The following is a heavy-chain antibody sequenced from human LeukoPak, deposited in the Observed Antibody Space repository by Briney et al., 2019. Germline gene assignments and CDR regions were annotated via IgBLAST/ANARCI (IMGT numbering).Heavy chain of an antibody. D-gene: IGHD6-13*01. J-gene: IGHJ4*02. CDR1: GVSISSGGYY. Sequence: SETLSLTCTVSGVSISSGGYYWSWIRQHPGKGLEWIGYFYYSESTYYNPSLKSRVTISVDTSKNQFSLKLSSVTAADTAVYYCARVVRKQQLDYWGQGSLVTVSS. V-gene: IGHV4-31*03. CDR2: FYYSEST. CDR3: ARVVRKQQLDY.